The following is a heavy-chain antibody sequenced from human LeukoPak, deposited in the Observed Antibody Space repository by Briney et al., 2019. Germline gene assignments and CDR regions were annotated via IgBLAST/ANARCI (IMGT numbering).Heavy chain of an antibody. D-gene: IGHD1-14*01. J-gene: IGHJ4*02. V-gene: IGHV4-59*08. CDR2: IYYSGST. CDR3: ARATGS. CDR1: GGSISSYY. Sequence: PSETLSLTCTVSGGSISSYYWSWIRQPPGKGLEWIGYIYYSGSTNYNPSLKSRVTISVDTSKNQFSLKLSSVTAADTAVYYCARATGSWGQGTLVTVSS.